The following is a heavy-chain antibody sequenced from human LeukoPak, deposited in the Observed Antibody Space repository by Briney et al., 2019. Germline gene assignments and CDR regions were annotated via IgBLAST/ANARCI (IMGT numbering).Heavy chain of an antibody. CDR2: INHSGST. Sequence: ASETLSLTCAVYGGSFSGYYWSWIRQPPGKGLEWIGEINHSGSTNYNPSLKSRVTISVDTSKNQFSLKLSSVTAADTAVYYCARPAVAGSQYFQHWGQGTLVTVSS. J-gene: IGHJ1*01. CDR3: ARPAVAGSQYFQH. V-gene: IGHV4-34*01. D-gene: IGHD6-19*01. CDR1: GGSFSGYY.